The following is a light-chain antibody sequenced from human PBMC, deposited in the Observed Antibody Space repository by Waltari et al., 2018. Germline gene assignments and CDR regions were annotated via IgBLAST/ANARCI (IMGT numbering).Light chain of an antibody. CDR3: QQYYSRPLT. J-gene: IGKJ4*01. CDR2: WAS. V-gene: IGKV4-1*01. Sequence: DIVMTQSPDSLAVSLGERATSNCKAIQSVFYSSNNKNYLAWYTHKSGQPPNLLLNWASTRESGVPDRFSGSGSGTDFTLTISSLQAEYVAVYYCQQYYSRPLTFGGGTKVEIK. CDR1: QSVFYSSNNKNY.